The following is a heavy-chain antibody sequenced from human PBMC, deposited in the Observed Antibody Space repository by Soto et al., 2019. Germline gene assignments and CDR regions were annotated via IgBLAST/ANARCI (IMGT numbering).Heavy chain of an antibody. J-gene: IGHJ6*02. D-gene: IGHD6-6*01. CDR3: ARDRDGSSYVDV. CDR1: GGSISSYY. CDR2: IYYSGST. Sequence: KPSETLSLTCTVSGGSISSYYWSWIRQPPGKGLEWIGYIYYSGSTNYNPSLKSRFTISVDTSKNQFSLKLSSVTAADTAVYYCARDRDGSSYVDVWGQGTTVTVSS. V-gene: IGHV4-59*01.